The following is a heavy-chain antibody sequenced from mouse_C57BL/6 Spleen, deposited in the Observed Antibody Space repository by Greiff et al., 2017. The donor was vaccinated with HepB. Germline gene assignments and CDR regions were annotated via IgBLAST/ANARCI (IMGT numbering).Heavy chain of an antibody. CDR3: ARRDGSSSYYAMDY. CDR2: INPYNGDT. V-gene: IGHV1-20*01. CDR1: GYSFTGYF. Sequence: DVKLQESGPELVKPGDSVKISCKASGYSFTGYFMNWVMQSHGKSLEWIGRINPYNGDTFYNQKFKGKATLTVDKSSSTAHMELRSLTSEDSAVYYCARRDGSSSYYAMDYWGQGTSVTVSS. J-gene: IGHJ4*01. D-gene: IGHD1-1*01.